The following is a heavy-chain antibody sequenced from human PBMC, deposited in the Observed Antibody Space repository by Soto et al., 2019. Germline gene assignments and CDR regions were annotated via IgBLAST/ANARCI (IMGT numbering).Heavy chain of an antibody. CDR2: IYHSGST. CDR3: ASYDRGFSFFDD. V-gene: IGHV4-30-2*01. Sequence: SETLSLTCALSGGSIGRGGYSWSWIRQPPGTGLDRLGYIYHSGSTYYNPSLQSRVTISVDRSKKQFSLKLSSMTAADTAVYYCASYDRGFSFFDDRGQGTLVTVSS. D-gene: IGHD3-22*01. J-gene: IGHJ4*02. CDR1: GGSIGRGGYS.